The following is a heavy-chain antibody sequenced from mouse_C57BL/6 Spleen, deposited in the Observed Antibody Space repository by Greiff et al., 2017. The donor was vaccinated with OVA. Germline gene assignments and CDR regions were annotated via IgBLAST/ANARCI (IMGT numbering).Heavy chain of an antibody. Sequence: VQLQQSGPELVKPGASVKISCKASGYTFTDYYMNWVKQSHGKSLEWIGDINPNNGGTSYNQKFKGKATLTVDKSSSTAYMELRSLTSEDSAVYYCARRGITTVKGFAYWGQGTLVTVSA. J-gene: IGHJ3*01. CDR3: ARRGITTVKGFAY. V-gene: IGHV1-26*01. CDR1: GYTFTDYY. D-gene: IGHD1-1*01. CDR2: INPNNGGT.